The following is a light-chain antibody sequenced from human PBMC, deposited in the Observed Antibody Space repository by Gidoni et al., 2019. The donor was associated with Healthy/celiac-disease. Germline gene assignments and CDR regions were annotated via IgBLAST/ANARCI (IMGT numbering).Light chain of an antibody. V-gene: IGKV4-1*01. CDR2: WAS. Sequence: DIVMTQSPDSLAVSLGERATINCKSSQSVVYSSNNKNYLAWYQQKPGQPPKLLIYWASTRESGVPDRFSGSGSGTDFTLTSSSLQAEDVAVYYCQQYYSTPLTFGGGTKVEIK. CDR3: QQYYSTPLT. CDR1: QSVVYSSNNKNY. J-gene: IGKJ4*01.